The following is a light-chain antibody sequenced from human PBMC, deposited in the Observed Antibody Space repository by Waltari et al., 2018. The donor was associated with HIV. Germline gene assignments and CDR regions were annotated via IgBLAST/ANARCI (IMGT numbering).Light chain of an antibody. Sequence: QSALTQPRSVYGSPGQSVTISCTGTSSDVGGYDYVSWYQQHPGKAPKLMSYYVSKRPSGVPDRFSGSKSGNTASLTISGLQAEDEAEYYCCSFAGTYVVFGGGTKLTVL. J-gene: IGLJ2*01. CDR3: CSFAGTYVV. CDR1: SSDVGGYDY. V-gene: IGLV2-11*01. CDR2: YVS.